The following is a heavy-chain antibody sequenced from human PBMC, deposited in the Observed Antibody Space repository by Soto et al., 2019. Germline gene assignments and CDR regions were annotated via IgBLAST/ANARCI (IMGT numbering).Heavy chain of an antibody. CDR2: ISGSGGST. Sequence: GGSLRLSCAASGFTFSSYAMSWVRQAPGKGLEWVSAISGSGGSTYYADSVKGRFTISRDNSKNTLYLQMNSLGAEDTAVYYCARGDGVGGTLGVPWFDPWGQGTLVTVSS. CDR1: GFTFSSYA. D-gene: IGHD1-7*01. J-gene: IGHJ5*02. V-gene: IGHV3-23*01. CDR3: ARGDGVGGTLGVPWFDP.